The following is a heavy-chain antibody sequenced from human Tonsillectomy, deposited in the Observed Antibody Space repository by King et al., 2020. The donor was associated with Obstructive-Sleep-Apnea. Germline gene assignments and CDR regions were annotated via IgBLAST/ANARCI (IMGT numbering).Heavy chain of an antibody. J-gene: IGHJ6*02. D-gene: IGHD1-14*01. CDR2: IISNGGSI. Sequence: VQLVESGGGLVQPGGSLRLSCSASGFTFRNHPMHWVRQAPGKGLEYVSAIISNGGSIYYADSVKGRFTISRDNSKNTLYFQLSSLRPEDTAIYYCVRDVGCGSHICHHDYYGMDVWGQGTTVIVS. CDR1: GFTFRNHP. V-gene: IGHV3-64*05. CDR3: VRDVGCGSHICHHDYYGMDV.